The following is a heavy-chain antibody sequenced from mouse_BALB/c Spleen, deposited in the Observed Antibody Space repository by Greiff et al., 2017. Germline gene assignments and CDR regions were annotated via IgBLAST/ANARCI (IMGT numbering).Heavy chain of an antibody. Sequence: EVQLQQSGPGLVKPSQSLSLTCTVTGYSITSDYAWNWIRQFPGNKLEWMGYISYSGSTSYNPSLKSRISITRDTSKNQFFLQLNSVTTEDTATYYCAREVYGYEDYYWGQGTTLTVSS. CDR3: AREVYGYEDYY. D-gene: IGHD2-2*01. CDR2: ISYSGST. V-gene: IGHV3-2*02. CDR1: GYSITSDYA. J-gene: IGHJ2*01.